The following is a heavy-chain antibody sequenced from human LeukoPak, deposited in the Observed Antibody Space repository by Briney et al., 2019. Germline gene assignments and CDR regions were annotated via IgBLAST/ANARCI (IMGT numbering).Heavy chain of an antibody. Sequence: AGGSLRLSCAASGFTFSSYTMNWVRQAPGKGLEWVSSLSSSSNYIYYADSVKGRFTISRDNANNSLYLQMNSLRAEDTAVYYCARDPAADIDYWGQGTLVTVSS. J-gene: IGHJ4*02. CDR2: LSSSSNYI. D-gene: IGHD6-13*01. V-gene: IGHV3-21*01. CDR1: GFTFSSYT. CDR3: ARDPAADIDY.